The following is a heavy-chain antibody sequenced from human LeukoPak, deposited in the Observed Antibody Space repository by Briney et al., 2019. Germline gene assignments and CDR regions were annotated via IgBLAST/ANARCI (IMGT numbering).Heavy chain of an antibody. J-gene: IGHJ5*02. CDR3: ARKRCKGDCYLFDP. V-gene: IGHV1-18*01. Sequence: ASVKVSCKAFGYTFTTYGIIWVRQAPGQGPQWMGWVNTDTGDTYYAQNLQGRVAMTRDTSTSTAYMELMSLRSDDTAVYYCARKRCKGDCYLFDPWGQGTLVTVSS. D-gene: IGHD2-21*02. CDR2: VNTDTGDT. CDR1: GYTFTTYG.